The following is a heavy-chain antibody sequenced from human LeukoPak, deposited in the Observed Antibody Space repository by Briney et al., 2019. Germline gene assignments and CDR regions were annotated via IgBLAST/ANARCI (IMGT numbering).Heavy chain of an antibody. D-gene: IGHD3-22*01. CDR2: INPNSGGT. CDR1: GYTFTGYY. V-gene: IGHV1-2*02. J-gene: IGHJ4*02. CDR3: AREGGNYYDSSGYYS. Sequence: GASVKVSCKASGYTFTGYYMHWVRQAPGQGLEWMGWINPNSGGTNYAQKFQGRVTMTRDTSISTAYMELRSLRSDDTAVYYCAREGGNYYDSSGYYSWGQGTLVTVSS.